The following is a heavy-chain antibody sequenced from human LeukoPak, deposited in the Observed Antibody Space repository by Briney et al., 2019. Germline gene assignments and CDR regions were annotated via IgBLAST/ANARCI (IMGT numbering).Heavy chain of an antibody. Sequence: SETLSLTCSVSGGPINFYWSWIRQSPGKGLEWIGCIYPNGSTSYNSPLKSRVTISLDTSKKQVSLMLKSVTAADTAVYYCARDVRRALRFNNFYPYFGMDVWGEGTTVIVST. J-gene: IGHJ6*04. CDR2: IYPNGST. V-gene: IGHV4-59*01. D-gene: IGHD3-3*01. CDR1: GGPINFY. CDR3: ARDVRRALRFNNFYPYFGMDV.